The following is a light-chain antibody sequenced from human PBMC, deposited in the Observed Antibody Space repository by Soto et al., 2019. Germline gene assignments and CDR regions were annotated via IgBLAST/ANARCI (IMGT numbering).Light chain of an antibody. V-gene: IGKV3-20*01. Sequence: EIVLTQSPGPLSLSPGERATLSCRGSQSVSSSYLAWYHQQPGQAPRLLIYGASSRATGIPDVFSGSGSGTDFTLTISRLEAEDFAVYYCQVYGNSPMYTFGQGTKVDIK. CDR3: QVYGNSPMYT. CDR2: GAS. J-gene: IGKJ2*01. CDR1: QSVSSSY.